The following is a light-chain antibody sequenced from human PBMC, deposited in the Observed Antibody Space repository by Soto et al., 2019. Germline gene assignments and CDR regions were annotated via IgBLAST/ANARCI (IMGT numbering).Light chain of an antibody. J-gene: IGKJ1*01. Sequence: EIVLTQSPGTLSLSPGERATLSCRASQSVDSNFLAWYQQKPGQAPRLLIHGASSRATGVPDRFSGSGSGTDFTLTISRLEAGDFGLYYCQQYHRSPPSWTFGQGTKVEIK. CDR2: GAS. V-gene: IGKV3-20*01. CDR3: QQYHRSPPSWT. CDR1: QSVDSNF.